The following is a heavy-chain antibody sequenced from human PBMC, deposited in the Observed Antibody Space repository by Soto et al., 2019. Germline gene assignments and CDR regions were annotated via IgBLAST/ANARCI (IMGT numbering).Heavy chain of an antibody. D-gene: IGHD3-10*01. CDR2: ISYSGSK. CDR3: ARVLGSGIHFLDY. V-gene: IGHV4-30-4*01. CDR1: GGSSGSGDYC. Sequence: SQTLSLTCTVSGGSSGSGDYCWSWIRQPPGKGLEWIGYISYSGSKYYNPSLNSRVTISIDTSKNQFSLKLSSVTAADTAVYYCARVLGSGIHFLDYWGQGTLVTVSS. J-gene: IGHJ4*02.